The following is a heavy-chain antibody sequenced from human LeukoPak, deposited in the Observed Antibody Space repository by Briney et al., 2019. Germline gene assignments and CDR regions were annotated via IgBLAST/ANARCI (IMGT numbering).Heavy chain of an antibody. CDR1: GYSISSGYY. V-gene: IGHV4-38-2*01. CDR2: IYHSGST. CDR3: ARQVESLADASDI. J-gene: IGHJ3*02. Sequence: PSETVSLTCAVSGYSISSGYYWGWIRQPPGKGLEWIGSIYHSGSTYYNPSLKSRVTISVDTSKNQFSLKLSCVTSADTAVYYCARQVESLADASDIWGQGTMVTVSS.